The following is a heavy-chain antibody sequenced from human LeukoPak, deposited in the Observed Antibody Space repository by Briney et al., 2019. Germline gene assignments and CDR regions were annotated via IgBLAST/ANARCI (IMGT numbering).Heavy chain of an antibody. D-gene: IGHD3-10*01. CDR1: GFTFSSYS. CDR3: ARVRLDSGTYSLYY. J-gene: IGHJ4*02. Sequence: GWSLRLSCAASGFTFSSYSMNWVRQAPGKGLEWVSYISGRSSTKYYADSVKGRFTISRDNAENSLYLQMNSLRVEDTAVYYCARVRLDSGTYSLYYWGQGTLVTVSS. CDR2: ISGRSSTK. V-gene: IGHV3-48*01.